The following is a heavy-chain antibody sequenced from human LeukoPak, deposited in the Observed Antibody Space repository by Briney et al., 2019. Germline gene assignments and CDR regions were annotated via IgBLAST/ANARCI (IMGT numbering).Heavy chain of an antibody. Sequence: QAGGSLRLSCAASGFTFTIYEMNWVRQAPGKGPEWISYVSANGDTIYYADSVRGRFTISRDNAKNSLYLQMNSLRAEDAAVYYCVSAYGGLLDHWGQGTLVTVSS. CDR1: GFTFTIYE. CDR2: VSANGDTI. J-gene: IGHJ4*02. V-gene: IGHV3-48*03. D-gene: IGHD3-16*01. CDR3: VSAYGGLLDH.